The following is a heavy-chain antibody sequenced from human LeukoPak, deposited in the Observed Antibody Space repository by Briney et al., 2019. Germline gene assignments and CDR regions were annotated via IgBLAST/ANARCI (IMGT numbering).Heavy chain of an antibody. CDR1: GYTFTSYD. CDR3: ARSPWSGYSTYYYYYYMDV. J-gene: IGHJ6*03. Sequence: ASVKVSCKASGYTFTSYDINWVRQATGQGLEWMGWMNPNSGNTGYAQKFQGRVTMTRNTSISTAYMELSSLRSEDTAVYYCARSPWSGYSTYYYYYYMDVWGKGTTVTVSS. V-gene: IGHV1-8*01. D-gene: IGHD3-3*01. CDR2: MNPNSGNT.